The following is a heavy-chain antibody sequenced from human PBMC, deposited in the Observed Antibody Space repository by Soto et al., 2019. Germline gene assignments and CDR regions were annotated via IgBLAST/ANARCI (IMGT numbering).Heavy chain of an antibody. Sequence: QVQLVESGGGVVQPGRSLRLSCAASGFTFSSYGMHWVSQAPGKGLEWVAVISYDGSNKYYADSVKGRFTISRDNSKNTLYLQMNSLRAEDTAVYYCAKEHRIAAAGTSPHKNFDYWGQGTLVTVSS. V-gene: IGHV3-30*18. CDR2: ISYDGSNK. CDR3: AKEHRIAAAGTSPHKNFDY. D-gene: IGHD6-13*01. CDR1: GFTFSSYG. J-gene: IGHJ4*02.